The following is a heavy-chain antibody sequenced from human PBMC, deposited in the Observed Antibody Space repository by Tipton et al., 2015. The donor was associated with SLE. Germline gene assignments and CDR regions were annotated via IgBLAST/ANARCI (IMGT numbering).Heavy chain of an antibody. Sequence: TLSLTCTVSGGSVSSASYYWSWIRQPAGKRLEWIGHIYTSGNTNYNPSLKSRVTISLDTSKNQFSLRLTSVTAADTAVYYCASFPLGLRPPLYWGQGTLVTVSS. J-gene: IGHJ4*02. CDR2: IYTSGNT. CDR1: GGSVSSASYY. D-gene: IGHD4-17*01. V-gene: IGHV4-61*09. CDR3: ASFPLGLRPPLY.